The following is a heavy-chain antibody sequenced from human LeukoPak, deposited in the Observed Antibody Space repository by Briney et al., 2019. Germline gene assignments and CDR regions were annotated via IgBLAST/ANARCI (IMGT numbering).Heavy chain of an antibody. CDR1: GFTFSSYW. V-gene: IGHV3-7*03. Sequence: GGSLTLPCAASGFTFSSYWMSWVRQAPGKGLEWVANIKQDGSEKYYVDSVKGRFTISRDNAKNSLYLQMNSLRAEDTAVYYCAKARIYGRFDYWGQGTLVTVSS. CDR2: IKQDGSEK. CDR3: AKARIYGRFDY. J-gene: IGHJ4*02. D-gene: IGHD2-15*01.